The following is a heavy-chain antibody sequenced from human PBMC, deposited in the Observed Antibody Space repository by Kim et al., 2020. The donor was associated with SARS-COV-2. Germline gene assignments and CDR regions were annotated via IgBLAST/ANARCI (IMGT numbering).Heavy chain of an antibody. CDR1: GYTFTGYY. CDR2: INPNSGGT. V-gene: IGHV1-2*02. CDR3: ARGGDPTTYYYYGMDV. J-gene: IGHJ6*02. D-gene: IGHD3-16*01. Sequence: ASVKVSCKASGYTFTGYYMHWVRQAPGQGLEWMGWINPNSGGTNYAQKFQGRVTMTRDTSISTAYMELSRLRSDDTAVYYCARGGDPTTYYYYGMDVWGQGTTVTVSS.